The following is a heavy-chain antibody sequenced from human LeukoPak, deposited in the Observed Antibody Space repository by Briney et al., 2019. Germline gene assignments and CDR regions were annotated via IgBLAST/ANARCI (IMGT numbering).Heavy chain of an antibody. CDR3: ARLMQGARGIAAAGELGY. D-gene: IGHD6-13*01. V-gene: IGHV3-53*01. CDR1: GFTVSSNY. J-gene: IGHJ4*02. Sequence: PGGSLRLSCAASGFTVSSNYMSWVRQAPGKGLEWVSVIYSGGSTYYADSVKGRFTISRDNSKNTLYLQMNSLRAEDTAVYYCARLMQGARGIAAAGELGYWGQGTLVTVSS. CDR2: IYSGGST.